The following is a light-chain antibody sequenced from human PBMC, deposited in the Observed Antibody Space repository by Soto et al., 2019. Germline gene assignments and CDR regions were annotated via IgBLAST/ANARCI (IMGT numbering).Light chain of an antibody. CDR1: QSISSNY. CDR2: GAS. J-gene: IGKJ2*01. CDR3: QQYRTSSHT. V-gene: IGKV3-20*01. Sequence: EIVLTQSPGTLSLSPGEGATLACRASQSISSNYLVWYQQKGGQAPRLLIYGASSRATGIPDRFSGSGSGTDFTLTISRLEPEDFAMYFCQQYRTSSHTFGQGTKLEIK.